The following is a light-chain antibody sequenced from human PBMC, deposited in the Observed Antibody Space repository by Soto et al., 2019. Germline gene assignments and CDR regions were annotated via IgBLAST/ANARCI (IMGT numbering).Light chain of an antibody. V-gene: IGLV4-69*01. CDR3: QTWGTGTWV. Sequence: QSVLTQSPSASASLGASVKLTCTLSSGHSSYAIAWHQQQPEKGPRYLMTLNSDGSHSKGDGIPDRFSGSSSGAERYLTISSLQSEDEADYDCQTWGTGTWVFGGGTKLTVL. CDR1: SGHSSYA. J-gene: IGLJ3*02. CDR2: LNSDGSH.